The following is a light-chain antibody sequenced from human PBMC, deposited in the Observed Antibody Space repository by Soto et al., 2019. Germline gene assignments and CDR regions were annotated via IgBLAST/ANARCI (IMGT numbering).Light chain of an antibody. CDR3: QQRRSWPRT. J-gene: IGKJ2*01. Sequence: EIVLTQSPATLSLSPGERATLSCRASQSVSNSLAWFQQKPGQAPRLLIYDASNRATDIPARFSGSGSGTDFTLTISSREPEDFAVYYCQQRRSWPRTFGQGTTLEIK. CDR1: QSVSNS. CDR2: DAS. V-gene: IGKV3-11*01.